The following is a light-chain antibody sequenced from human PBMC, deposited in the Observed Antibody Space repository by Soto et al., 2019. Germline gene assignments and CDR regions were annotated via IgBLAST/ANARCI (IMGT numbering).Light chain of an antibody. V-gene: IGKV3-11*01. CDR3: QQRSNWPTT. Sequence: EIVLTQSPATLSLSPGERATLSCRASQSVSSSLVWYQQKPGQAPRLLIYDASNGATGIPARFSGSGSGTDFTLTISSLEPEDFAVYYCQQRSNWPTTFGQGTKVDIK. CDR2: DAS. CDR1: QSVSSS. J-gene: IGKJ1*01.